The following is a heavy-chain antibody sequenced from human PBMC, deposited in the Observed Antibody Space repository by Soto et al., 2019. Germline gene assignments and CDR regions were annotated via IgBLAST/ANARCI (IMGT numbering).Heavy chain of an antibody. Sequence: ASVKVSCKAAGYSFTSYYMHWVRQAPGQGLEWMGIINPSGGSTSYAQKFQGRVTMTRDTSTSTVYMELSSLRSEDTAVYHCAAADSSGGSCLYYFDYWGQGTLVTVSS. V-gene: IGHV1-46*01. J-gene: IGHJ4*02. D-gene: IGHD2-15*01. CDR2: INPSGGST. CDR3: AAADSSGGSCLYYFDY. CDR1: GYSFTSYY.